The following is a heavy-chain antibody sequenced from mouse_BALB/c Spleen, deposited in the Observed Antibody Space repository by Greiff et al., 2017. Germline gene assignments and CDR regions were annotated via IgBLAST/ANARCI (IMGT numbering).Heavy chain of an antibody. CDR3: ARGFYYGLYYAMDY. D-gene: IGHD1-2*01. J-gene: IGHJ4*01. Sequence: EVNLVESGGGLVQPGGSLKLSCAASGFTFSSYGMSWVRQTPDKRLELVATINSNGGSTYYPDSVKGRFTISRDNAKNTLYLQMSSLKSEDTAMYYCARGFYYGLYYAMDYWGQGTSVTVSS. V-gene: IGHV5-6-3*01. CDR1: GFTFSSYG. CDR2: INSNGGST.